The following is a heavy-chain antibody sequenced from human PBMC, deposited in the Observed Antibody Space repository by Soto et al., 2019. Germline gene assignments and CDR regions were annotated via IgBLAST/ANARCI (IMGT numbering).Heavy chain of an antibody. CDR2: IYYSGST. D-gene: IGHD3-3*01. Sequence: SETLSLTCTVSGGSISSSSYYWGWIRQPPGKGLEWIGSIYYSGSTYYNPSLKSRVTISVDTSKNQFSLKLSSVTAADTAVYYRARRRAPPGGQSSGYDFWSGYYMPDYWGQGTLVTVSS. CDR1: GGSISSSSYY. CDR3: ARRRAPPGGQSSGYDFWSGYYMPDY. J-gene: IGHJ4*02. V-gene: IGHV4-39*01.